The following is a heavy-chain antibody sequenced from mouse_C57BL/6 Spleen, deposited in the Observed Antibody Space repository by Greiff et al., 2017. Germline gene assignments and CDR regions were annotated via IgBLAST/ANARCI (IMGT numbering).Heavy chain of an antibody. CDR1: GYAFSSSW. CDR2: IYPGDGDT. Sequence: VQLQPSGPELVKPGASVKISCKASGYAFSSSWMNWVKQRPGKGLEWIGRIYPGDGDTNYNGKFKGKATLTAAKSSSTAYMQLSSLTSEDSAVYFCANFPMDYWGQGTSVTVSS. V-gene: IGHV1-82*01. CDR3: ANFPMDY. J-gene: IGHJ4*01.